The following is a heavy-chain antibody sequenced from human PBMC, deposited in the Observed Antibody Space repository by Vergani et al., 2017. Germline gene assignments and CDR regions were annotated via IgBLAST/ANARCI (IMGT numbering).Heavy chain of an antibody. V-gene: IGHV7-4-1*02. Sequence: QVQLVQSGSELKKPGASVKVSCKASGYTFTSYAMNWVRQAPGQGLEWMGWINTNTGNPTYAQGFTGRFVFSLDTSVSTAYLQISSLKAEDTGVYYCARVGDVQDHYGSGREYYGMDVWGQGTTVTVSS. CDR1: GYTFTSYA. CDR2: INTNTGNP. D-gene: IGHD3-10*01. CDR3: ARVGDVQDHYGSGREYYGMDV. J-gene: IGHJ6*02.